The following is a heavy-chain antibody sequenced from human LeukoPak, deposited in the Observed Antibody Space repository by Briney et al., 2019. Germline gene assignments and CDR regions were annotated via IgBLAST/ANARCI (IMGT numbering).Heavy chain of an antibody. Sequence: PGRSLRLSCAASGFTFDDYSMHWVRQPPGKGLEWVSSISWNSGTVASADSVKGRFTISRDNAKNSLYLQMNSLRAEDTAFYYCAKGPNFRDYDASGYYDYFDDWGQGTLVTVSS. CDR2: ISWNSGTV. V-gene: IGHV3-9*01. CDR1: GFTFDDYS. J-gene: IGHJ4*02. D-gene: IGHD3-22*01. CDR3: AKGPNFRDYDASGYYDYFDD.